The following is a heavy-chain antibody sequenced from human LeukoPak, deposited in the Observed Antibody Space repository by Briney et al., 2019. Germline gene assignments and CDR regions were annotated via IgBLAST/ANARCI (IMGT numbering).Heavy chain of an antibody. J-gene: IGHJ4*02. V-gene: IGHV1-69*01. D-gene: IGHD3-3*01. CDR1: GGTFSSYA. CDR3: ARGWLRFLEWLLDY. CDR2: IITILGTA. Sequence: SVKVSCKASGGTFSSYAISWVRQAPGQGLEWMGGIITILGTANYAQKFQGRVTITADESTSTAYMELSSLRSEDTAVYYCARGWLRFLEWLLDYWGQGTLVTVSS.